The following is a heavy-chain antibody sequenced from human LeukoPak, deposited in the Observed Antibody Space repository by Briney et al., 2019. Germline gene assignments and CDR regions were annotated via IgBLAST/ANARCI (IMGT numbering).Heavy chain of an antibody. CDR3: ARGRVNYDFWSGSYLLYYFDY. Sequence: SETLSFTCAVYGGSFSGYYWSWIRQPPGKGLEWIGEINHSGSTNYNPSLKSRVTISVDTSKNQFSLKLSSVTAADTAVYYCARGRVNYDFWSGSYLLYYFDYWGQGTLVTVSS. V-gene: IGHV4-34*01. J-gene: IGHJ4*02. D-gene: IGHD3-3*01. CDR1: GGSFSGYY. CDR2: INHSGST.